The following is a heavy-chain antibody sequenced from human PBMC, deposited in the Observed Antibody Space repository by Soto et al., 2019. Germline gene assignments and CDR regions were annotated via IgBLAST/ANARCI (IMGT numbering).Heavy chain of an antibody. V-gene: IGHV3-48*03. Sequence: GSLRLSCAASGFIFSDYEINWVRQAPGKGLEWVSYISGSGLTIYYADSVKGRFTISRDNAKNSLYLQMNSLGVEDTAVYYCARAGPYYGGPSDKNWFDPWGQGTLVTVSS. CDR1: GFIFSDYE. CDR3: ARAGPYYGGPSDKNWFDP. J-gene: IGHJ5*02. D-gene: IGHD3-10*01. CDR2: ISGSGLTI.